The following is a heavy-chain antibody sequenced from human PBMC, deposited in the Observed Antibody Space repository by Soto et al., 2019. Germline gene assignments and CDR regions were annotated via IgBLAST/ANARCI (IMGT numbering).Heavy chain of an antibody. CDR1: GFTFSSYG. D-gene: IGHD3-10*01. V-gene: IGHV3-30*18. Sequence: QVQLVESGGGVVQPGRSLRLSCAASGFTFSSYGMHWVRQAPGKGLEWVAVIIYDGSTKYYADSVKGRFTISRDNSKSTLYLQMNSLRAEDTALHYCAKDRMGAGVRGYFDYWGQGTLVTVSS. CDR2: IIYDGSTK. J-gene: IGHJ4*02. CDR3: AKDRMGAGVRGYFDY.